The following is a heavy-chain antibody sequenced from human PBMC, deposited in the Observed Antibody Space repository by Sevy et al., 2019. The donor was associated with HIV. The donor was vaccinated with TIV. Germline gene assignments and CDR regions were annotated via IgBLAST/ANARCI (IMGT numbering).Heavy chain of an antibody. J-gene: IGHJ6*02. V-gene: IGHV3-30*18. CDR2: ISYDGRNK. CDR1: GIIFTTSG. D-gene: IGHD3-9*01. Sequence: GGSLRLSCAVSGIIFTTSGMHWVRQAPGKGLEWVADISYDGRNKFYGDSVKGRFTISRDNSKNILYLQMNSLRVEDTAVYYCAKDFTGYNGMDVWGQGTMVNVSS. CDR3: AKDFTGYNGMDV.